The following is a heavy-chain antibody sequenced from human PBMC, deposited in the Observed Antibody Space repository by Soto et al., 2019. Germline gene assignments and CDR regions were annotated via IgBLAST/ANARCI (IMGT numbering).Heavy chain of an antibody. CDR2: ISGSGGST. J-gene: IGHJ4*02. V-gene: IGHV3-23*01. CDR3: AKGDQYSYGEDYFDN. D-gene: IGHD5-18*01. Sequence: EVQLLESGGGLVQPGGSLRLSCEASGFNFFNYAMSWVRQAPGKGLEWVSSISGSGGSTYYADSVKGRFTISRDNSKNTLCMQMNSLRAEDTAVYYCAKGDQYSYGEDYFDNWGQGTLVTVSS. CDR1: GFNFFNYA.